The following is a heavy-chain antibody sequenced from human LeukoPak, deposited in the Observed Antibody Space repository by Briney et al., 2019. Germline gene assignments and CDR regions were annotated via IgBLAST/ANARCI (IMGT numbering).Heavy chain of an antibody. D-gene: IGHD6-13*01. CDR2: MNPNSGNT. Sequence: ASVKVSCKASGYTFTSYDINWVRQATGQGLEWMGWMNPNSGNTGYAQKFQGRVTMTRNTSISTAYMELSSLRSEDTAVYYCARGEQQLVLEHYYYGMDVWGQGTTVTVSS. CDR3: ARGEQQLVLEHYYYGMDV. V-gene: IGHV1-8*01. J-gene: IGHJ6*02. CDR1: GYTFTSYD.